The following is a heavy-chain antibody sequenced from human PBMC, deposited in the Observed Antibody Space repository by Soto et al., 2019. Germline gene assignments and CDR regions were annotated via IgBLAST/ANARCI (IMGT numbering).Heavy chain of an antibody. CDR3: AADNRYYYDSSGYNGGY. V-gene: IGHV1-3*01. J-gene: IGHJ4*02. CDR1: GYTFTKYA. D-gene: IGHD3-22*01. Sequence: GPSVKVSCKASGYTFTKYALHWVRQAPGQRLEWIGWINAGNGNTKYSQKFQGRVTITRDMSTSTAYMELSSLRSEDTAVYYCAADNRYYYDSSGYNGGYWGQGTLVTVS. CDR2: INAGNGNT.